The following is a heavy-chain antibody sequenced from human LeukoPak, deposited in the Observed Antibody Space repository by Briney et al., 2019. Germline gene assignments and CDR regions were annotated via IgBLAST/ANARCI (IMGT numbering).Heavy chain of an antibody. D-gene: IGHD6-6*01. CDR1: GGSISSGGYY. CDR2: IYHSGST. V-gene: IGHV4-30-2*01. CDR3: AMQTSSSASYYYYYYMDV. J-gene: IGHJ6*03. Sequence: SETLSLTCTVSGGSISSGGYYWSWIRQPPGKGLEWIGYIYHSGSTYYNPSLKSRVTISVDRSKNQFSLKLSSVTAADTAVYYCAMQTSSSASYYYYYYMDVWGKGTTVTVSS.